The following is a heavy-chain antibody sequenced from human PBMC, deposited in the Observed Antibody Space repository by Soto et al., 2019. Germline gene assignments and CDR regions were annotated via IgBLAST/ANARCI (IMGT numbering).Heavy chain of an antibody. J-gene: IGHJ5*02. Sequence: EVQLLESGGGLVQPGGSLRLSCAASGFTFSRNTMSWVRQAPGKGLEWVSTLRGTLFADSTFYEDSVKGRFTIYRDSSKSTLCLDLNSLRVEDTAIYYCAKDRGGNGWPRRGSWGQGTLVTVSA. V-gene: IGHV3-23*01. D-gene: IGHD6-19*01. CDR1: GFTFSRNT. CDR3: AKDRGGNGWPRRGS. CDR2: LRGTLFADST.